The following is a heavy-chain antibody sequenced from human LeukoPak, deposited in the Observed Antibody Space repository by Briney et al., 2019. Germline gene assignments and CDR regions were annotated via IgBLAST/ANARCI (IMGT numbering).Heavy chain of an antibody. Sequence: ASVKVSCKASGYTFTGYYMHWVRQAPGQGIEWIGWINPNSGGTNYAQKFQGRVTMTRDTSISTAYMELSRLRSDDTAVYYCARVRILTGYYSDLGYWGQGTLVTVSS. V-gene: IGHV1-2*02. CDR2: INPNSGGT. CDR3: ARVRILTGYYSDLGY. CDR1: GYTFTGYY. J-gene: IGHJ4*02. D-gene: IGHD3-9*01.